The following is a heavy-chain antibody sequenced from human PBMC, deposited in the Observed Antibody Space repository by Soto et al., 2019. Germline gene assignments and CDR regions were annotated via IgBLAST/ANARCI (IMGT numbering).Heavy chain of an antibody. CDR2: TYSGGST. Sequence: EVQLVESGGGLVQPGGSLRLSCAASGFTVSSNYMSWVRQAPGKGLEWVSVTYSGGSTYYADSVKGRFTISRDNSKNTLYLQMNSLRAEDTAVYYCARVMVRELLWKWGQGTLVTVSS. CDR3: ARVMVRELLWK. J-gene: IGHJ4*02. V-gene: IGHV3-66*01. D-gene: IGHD1-26*01. CDR1: GFTVSSNY.